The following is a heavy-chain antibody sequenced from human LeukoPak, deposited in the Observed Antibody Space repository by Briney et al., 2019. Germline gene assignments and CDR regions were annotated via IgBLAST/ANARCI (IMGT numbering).Heavy chain of an antibody. V-gene: IGHV3-30-3*01. D-gene: IGHD6-13*01. CDR2: ISYDGSNK. CDR1: GFTFSSYA. CDR3: AKDSYSKGDF. J-gene: IGHJ4*02. Sequence: GGSLRLSCAASGFTFSSYAMHWVRQAPGKGLEWVAVISYDGSNKYYADSVKGRFTISRDNSKNTLYLQMNSLRAEDTAVYYCAKDSYSKGDFWGQGVLVTVSS.